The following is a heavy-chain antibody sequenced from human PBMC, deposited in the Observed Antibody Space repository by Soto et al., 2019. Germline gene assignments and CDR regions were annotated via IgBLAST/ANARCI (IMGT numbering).Heavy chain of an antibody. V-gene: IGHV4-39*01. CDR2: ISYSGTT. J-gene: IGHJ4*02. D-gene: IGHD1-26*01. CDR1: GCSISSNNNY. Sequence: SETLSLTCTSSGCSISSNNNYWSWIRQPPGEGLEWIGFISYSGTTSYSPSLKSRLTISVDTSKNQFSLKVNSVTAADTAVYYCARLWEVPTPFDSWGQGTLVTVSS. CDR3: ARLWEVPTPFDS.